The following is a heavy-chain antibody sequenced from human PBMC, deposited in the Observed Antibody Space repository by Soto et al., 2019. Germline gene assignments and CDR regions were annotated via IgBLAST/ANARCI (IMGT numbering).Heavy chain of an antibody. Sequence: SVKASSKDPRVANSSYLVRWVLHTRRQRLEWIGWIVVGSGNTNYAQKFQERVTITRDMSTSTAYMELSSLRSEDTAVYYCAAPRSYYYDSSGLDAFDIWGQGTMVTVSS. J-gene: IGHJ3*02. CDR2: IVVGSGNT. CDR3: AAPRSYYYDSSGLDAFDI. D-gene: IGHD3-22*01. V-gene: IGHV1-58*01. CDR1: RVANSSYL.